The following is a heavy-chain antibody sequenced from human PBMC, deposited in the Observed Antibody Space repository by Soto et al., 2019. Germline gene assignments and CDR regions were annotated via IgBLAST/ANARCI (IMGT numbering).Heavy chain of an antibody. Sequence: AGGSLRLSCAASGFTFNSYAMNWVRQAPGKGLAWVSAIGTDGNTYYANSVKGRFTISRDNSENTLFLQMNSLTAGDTAVYFCAKGRDDSGSYYADFDHWGQGVQVTVSS. V-gene: IGHV3-23*01. J-gene: IGHJ4*02. CDR2: IGTDGNT. CDR1: GFTFNSYA. D-gene: IGHD3-10*01. CDR3: AKGRDDSGSYYADFDH.